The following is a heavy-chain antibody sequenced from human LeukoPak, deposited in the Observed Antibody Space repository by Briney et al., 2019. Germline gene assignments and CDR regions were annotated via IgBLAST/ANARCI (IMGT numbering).Heavy chain of an antibody. V-gene: IGHV1-18*01. CDR1: GYTFTSYG. CDR3: ARDVSIVGAPYYDY. Sequence: ASVKVSCKASGYTFTSYGISWVRQAPGQGLEWMGWISAYNGNTNYAQKLQGRVTITTDTSTSTAYMELRSLRSDDTAVYYCARDVSIVGAPYYDYWGQGTLVTVSS. J-gene: IGHJ4*02. D-gene: IGHD1-26*01. CDR2: ISAYNGNT.